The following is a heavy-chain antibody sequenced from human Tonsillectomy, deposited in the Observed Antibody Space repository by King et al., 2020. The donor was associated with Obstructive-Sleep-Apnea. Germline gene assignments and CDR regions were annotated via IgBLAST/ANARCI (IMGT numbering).Heavy chain of an antibody. Sequence: QLVQSGAEVKKPGESLKISCKGSGYSFTSYWIGWVRQMPGKGLEWMGIIYPHDSDTRYSPSFQGQVTISADKSISTAYLQWSSLKASDTAMYYCASPTFAYCGGDCYSGAFDIWGQGTMVTVSS. CDR3: ASPTFAYCGGDCYSGAFDI. D-gene: IGHD2-21*02. J-gene: IGHJ3*02. CDR2: IYPHDSDT. CDR1: GYSFTSYW. V-gene: IGHV5-51*01.